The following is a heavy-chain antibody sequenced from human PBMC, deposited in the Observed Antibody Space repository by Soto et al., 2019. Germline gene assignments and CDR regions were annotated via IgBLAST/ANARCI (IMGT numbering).Heavy chain of an antibody. CDR3: AKHFYSNIWTPLDY. J-gene: IGHJ4*02. CDR2: ISDSGGSS. CDR1: GFTFSSFA. Sequence: PGGSLRLSCAASGFTFSSFAMTWVRQAPGKGLQWVSTISDSGGSSFYADSVKGRFTISRDNSRNTLYLQMNSLRAEDTAVYYWAKHFYSNIWTPLDYWGQGTPVTVSS. D-gene: IGHD3-3*02. V-gene: IGHV3-23*01.